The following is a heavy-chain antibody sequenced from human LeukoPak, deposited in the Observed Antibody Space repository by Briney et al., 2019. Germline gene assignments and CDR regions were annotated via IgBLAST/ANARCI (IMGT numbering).Heavy chain of an antibody. CDR1: GGPISSGSYY. D-gene: IGHD5-18*01. CDR2: IYTSGST. CDR3: ARDRPDTAMVYYFDY. V-gene: IGHV4-61*02. Sequence: PSETLSLTCTVSGGPISSGSYYWSWIRQPAGKGLEWIGRIYTSGSTNYNPSLKSRVTISVDTSKNRFSLKLSSVTAADTAVYYCARDRPDTAMVYYFDYWGQGTLVTVSS. J-gene: IGHJ4*02.